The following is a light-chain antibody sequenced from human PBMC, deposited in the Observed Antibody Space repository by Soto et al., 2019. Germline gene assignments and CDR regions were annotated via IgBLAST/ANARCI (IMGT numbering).Light chain of an antibody. CDR2: GAS. J-gene: IGKJ1*01. CDR1: QVVAGTF. CDR3: QQYGDSPRT. Sequence: EIVLTQSPDIVSLSPGERATLSYRASQVVAGTFLAWYQQKPGQAPRLLIYGASSRATGIPDRFSGSGSGTDFSLTISRLEPEDFAVYYCQQYGDSPRTFGQGTKVEIK. V-gene: IGKV3-20*01.